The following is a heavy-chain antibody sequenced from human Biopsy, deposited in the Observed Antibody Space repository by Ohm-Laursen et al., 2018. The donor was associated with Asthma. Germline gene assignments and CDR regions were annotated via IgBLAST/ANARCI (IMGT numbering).Heavy chain of an antibody. Sequence: SLRLSCAASGFSFSNYGMHWVRQAPGKGLEWVSSISASGVRTFYADSVKGRFTVSRDSSRNTLYLQLSTLRVEDTAVYFCAKITTDRQKANNWFDPWGQGTLFTVSS. V-gene: IGHV3-23*01. CDR1: GFSFSNYG. J-gene: IGHJ5*02. CDR2: ISASGVRT. D-gene: IGHD3-22*01. CDR3: AKITTDRQKANNWFDP.